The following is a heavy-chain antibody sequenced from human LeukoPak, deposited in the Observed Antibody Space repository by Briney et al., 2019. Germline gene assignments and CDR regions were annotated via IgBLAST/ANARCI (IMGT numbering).Heavy chain of an antibody. J-gene: IGHJ4*02. D-gene: IGHD5-18*01. CDR1: GYTFTGYY. CDR3: ARYSYGNYFDY. V-gene: IGHV1-2*02. Sequence: ASVKVSCKASGYTFTGYYMHWMRQAPGQGLEWMGWINPNSGGTYYAQKFQGRVTMTRDMSTSTVYMELSSLRSEDTAVYYCARYSYGNYFDYWGQGTLVTVSS. CDR2: INPNSGGT.